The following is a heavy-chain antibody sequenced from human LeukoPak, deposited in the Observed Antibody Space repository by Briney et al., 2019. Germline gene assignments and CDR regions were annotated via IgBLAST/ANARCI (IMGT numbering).Heavy chain of an antibody. J-gene: IGHJ4*02. D-gene: IGHD3-10*01. CDR2: ISGSGGST. CDR1: GFTFSSYA. Sequence: PGGSLRLSCAASGFTFSSYAMSWVRQAPGKGLEWVSAISGSGGSTYYADSVKGRFTISRDNSKNTLYLQMNSLRAEDTAVYYCAKGRPYYYGSGSYHDYWGQGTLVTVSS. V-gene: IGHV3-23*01. CDR3: AKGRPYYYGSGSYHDY.